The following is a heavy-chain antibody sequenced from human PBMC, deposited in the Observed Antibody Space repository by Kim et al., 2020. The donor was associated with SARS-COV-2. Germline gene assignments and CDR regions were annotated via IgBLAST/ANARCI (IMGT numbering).Heavy chain of an antibody. V-gene: IGHV3-7*03. D-gene: IGHD6-19*01. CDR3: ARVQWRYWYFDL. Sequence: YYVDSVKGRFTISRDNAKNSLYLQMNSLRAEDTAVYYCARVQWRYWYFDLWGRGTLVTVSS. J-gene: IGHJ2*01.